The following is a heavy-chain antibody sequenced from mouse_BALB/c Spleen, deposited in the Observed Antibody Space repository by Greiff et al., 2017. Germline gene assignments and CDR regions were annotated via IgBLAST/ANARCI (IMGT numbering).Heavy chain of an antibody. CDR1: GFTFSDYY. CDR3: AREEARLLRIYYAMDY. CDR2: ISDGGSYT. D-gene: IGHD2-3*01. J-gene: IGHJ4*01. V-gene: IGHV5-4*02. Sequence: EVKVVESGGGLVKPGGSLKLSCAASGFTFSDYYMYWVRQTPEKRLEWVATISDGGSYTYYPDSVKGRFTISRDNAKNNLYLQMSSLKSEDTAMYYCAREEARLLRIYYAMDYWGQGTSVTVSS.